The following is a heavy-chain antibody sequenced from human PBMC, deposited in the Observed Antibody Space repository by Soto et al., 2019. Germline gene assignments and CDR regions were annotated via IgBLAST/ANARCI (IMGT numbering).Heavy chain of an antibody. CDR3: ARDRGRENGDSHWYYFDY. CDR1: GFTFSSYG. J-gene: IGHJ4*02. V-gene: IGHV3-33*01. CDR2: IWYDGSNK. D-gene: IGHD4-17*01. Sequence: GGSLRLSCAASGFTFSSYGMHWVRQAPGKGLEWVAVIWYDGSNKYYADSVKGRFTISRDNSKNTLYLQMNSLRAEDTAVYYCARDRGRENGDSHWYYFDYWGQGTLVTVSS.